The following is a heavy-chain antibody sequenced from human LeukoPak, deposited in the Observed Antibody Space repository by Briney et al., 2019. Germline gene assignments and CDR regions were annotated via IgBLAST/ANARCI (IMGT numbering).Heavy chain of an antibody. CDR2: IYTSGST. J-gene: IGHJ4*02. Sequence: PSETLSLTCTVSGGPISSYYWSWIRQPAGKGLEWIGRIYTSGSTNYNPSLKSRVTMSVDTSKNQFSLKLSSVTAADTAVYYCARGKGVGDWYYFDYWGQGTLVTVSS. CDR3: ARGKGVGDWYYFDY. V-gene: IGHV4-4*07. CDR1: GGPISSYY. D-gene: IGHD3/OR15-3a*01.